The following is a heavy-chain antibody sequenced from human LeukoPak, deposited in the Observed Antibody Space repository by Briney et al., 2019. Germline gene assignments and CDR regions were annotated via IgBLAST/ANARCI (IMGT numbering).Heavy chain of an antibody. CDR3: ARGLLAAGPSPSWFDP. CDR1: GGTFNSYS. J-gene: IGHJ5*02. D-gene: IGHD6-13*01. Sequence: SVKVPCKASGGTFNSYSISWVRQAPGQALEWMGGIIPIFGTANYAQKFQCRVTITADESTSTAYMELSSLRSEDTAVYYCARGLLAAGPSPSWFDPWGQGTLVTVSS. CDR2: IIPIFGTA. V-gene: IGHV1-69*13.